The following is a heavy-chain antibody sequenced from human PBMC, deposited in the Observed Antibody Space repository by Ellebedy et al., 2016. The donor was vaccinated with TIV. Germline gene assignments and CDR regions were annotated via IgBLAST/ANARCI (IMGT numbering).Heavy chain of an antibody. CDR3: ARVGSLAAAGTLYAFDI. CDR1: GGSFSGYY. J-gene: IGHJ3*02. CDR2: INHSGST. D-gene: IGHD6-13*01. Sequence: SETLSLTCAVYGGSFSGYYWSWIRQPPGKGLEWIGEINHSGSTNYNPSLKSRVTISVDTSKNQFSLKLSPVTAADTAVYYCARVGSLAAAGTLYAFDIWGQGTMVTVSS. V-gene: IGHV4-34*01.